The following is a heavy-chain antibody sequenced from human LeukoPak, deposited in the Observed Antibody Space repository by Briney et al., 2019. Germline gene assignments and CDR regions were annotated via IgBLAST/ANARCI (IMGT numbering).Heavy chain of an antibody. V-gene: IGHV4-59*02. D-gene: IGHD5-12*01. CDR2: VSYSGGT. CDR3: ARAPMPITTSAFPDAFDF. J-gene: IGHJ3*01. CDR1: GDSVSGHY. Sequence: PSETLSLTCTVSGDSVSGHYWSWIRQTPGKGLEWIGYVSYSGGTNYNPSLKRRVSISLDTSKNQFSLKLSSPAAADPAVYYCARAPMPITTSAFPDAFDFWGQGTMVTVSS.